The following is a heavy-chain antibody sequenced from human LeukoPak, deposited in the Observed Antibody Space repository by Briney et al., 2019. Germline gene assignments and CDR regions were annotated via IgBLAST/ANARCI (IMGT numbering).Heavy chain of an antibody. V-gene: IGHV1-46*01. CDR2: INPSGGST. CDR3: ARAPRGVLRFLEWQTHFDY. J-gene: IGHJ4*02. CDR1: GYTFTSYY. D-gene: IGHD3-3*01. Sequence: ASVKVSCKASGYTFTSYYIHWVRQAPGQGLEWMGIINPSGGSTSYAQKFQGRVTMTRDMSTSTVYMELSSLRSEDTAVYYCARAPRGVLRFLEWQTHFDYWGQGTLVTVSS.